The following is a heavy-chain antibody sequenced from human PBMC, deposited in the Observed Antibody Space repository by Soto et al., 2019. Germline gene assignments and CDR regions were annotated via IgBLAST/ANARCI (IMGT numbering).Heavy chain of an antibody. J-gene: IGHJ1*01. D-gene: IGHD2-15*01. CDR2: ISYDGSDK. CDR1: GFTFSSYG. V-gene: IGHV3-30*18. CDR3: AKAVVVAPTSFQH. Sequence: QVQLVESGGGVVQPGRSLRLSCAASGFTFSSYGMHWVRQAPGKGLEWVAVISYDGSDKYYAYSVKGRFTISRDNYNNTLYLQMDSLRAEDTAVYYCAKAVVVAPTSFQHWGQGTLVTVSS.